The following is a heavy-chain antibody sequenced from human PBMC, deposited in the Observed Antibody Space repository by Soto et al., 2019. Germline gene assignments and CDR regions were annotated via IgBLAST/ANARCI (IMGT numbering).Heavy chain of an antibody. CDR2: IYHSGST. Sequence: PSETLSLTCAVSGGSISRSNWWSWVRQPPGKGLEWIGEIYHSGSTNYNPSLKSRVTISVDKSKNQFSLKVSSLTAADTAVYYCARSITFDWLFFGNWGQGSLVTVSS. V-gene: IGHV4-4*02. D-gene: IGHD3-9*01. J-gene: IGHJ4*02. CDR1: GGSISRSNW. CDR3: ARSITFDWLFFGN.